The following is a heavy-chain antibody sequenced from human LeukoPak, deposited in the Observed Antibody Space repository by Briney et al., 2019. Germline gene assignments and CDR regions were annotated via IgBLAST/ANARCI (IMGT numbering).Heavy chain of an antibody. CDR1: GGSISSYY. Sequence: SETLSLTCTVSGGSISSYYWSWIRQPPGKGLEWIGYIYYSGSTNYNPTLKSRVTISVDTSKNQFSLKLSSVTAADTAVYYCARQLESSSWYYYYYGMDVWGQGTTVTVPS. J-gene: IGHJ6*02. CDR2: IYYSGST. CDR3: ARQLESSSWYYYYYGMDV. V-gene: IGHV4-59*08. D-gene: IGHD6-13*01.